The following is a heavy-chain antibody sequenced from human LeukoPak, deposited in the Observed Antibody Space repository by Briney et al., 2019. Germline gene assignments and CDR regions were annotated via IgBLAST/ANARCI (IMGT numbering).Heavy chain of an antibody. Sequence: ASVKVSCKASGYTFTSYYIHWVRQAPGQGLEWMAIINPSGGGTSYAQKFQGRVTMTRDMSISTAYMELSSLRSEDTAVYYCARGRTRGTRYYDYVWGSYRRYNWFDPWGQGTLVTVSS. D-gene: IGHD3-16*02. V-gene: IGHV1-46*01. CDR1: GYTFTSYY. CDR3: ARGRTRGTRYYDYVWGSYRRYNWFDP. J-gene: IGHJ5*02. CDR2: INPSGGGT.